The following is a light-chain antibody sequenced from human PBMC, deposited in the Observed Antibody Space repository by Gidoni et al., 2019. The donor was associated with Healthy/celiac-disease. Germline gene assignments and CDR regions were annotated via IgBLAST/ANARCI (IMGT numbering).Light chain of an antibody. CDR1: QSDSSN. V-gene: IGKV3-15*01. CDR2: GAT. J-gene: IGKJ1*01. CDR3: QQYKNWPPWT. Sequence: VMTQSPATLSVSPGERATLSRRASQSDSSNLAWYQQKPGQAPRLLIYGATTRVTGIPARFSGSGSGTEFTLTISSLQSEDFAVYYCQQYKNWPPWTFGQGTKVEIK.